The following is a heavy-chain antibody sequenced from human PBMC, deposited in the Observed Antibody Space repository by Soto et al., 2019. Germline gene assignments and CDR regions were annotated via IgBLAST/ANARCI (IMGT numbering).Heavy chain of an antibody. CDR1: GYSFTTYW. J-gene: IGHJ6*02. Sequence: PGESLKISCKGSGYSFTTYWIGWVPQMPWKGLEWIGIIYPGDSETRYSPSFQGQVTISADKSISTANLQWSSLKASDTAMYYCARQLLGFCSSSSCLDYYYYGMDVWGQGTTVTVSS. D-gene: IGHD2-2*01. CDR2: IYPGDSET. CDR3: ARQLLGFCSSSSCLDYYYYGMDV. V-gene: IGHV5-51*01.